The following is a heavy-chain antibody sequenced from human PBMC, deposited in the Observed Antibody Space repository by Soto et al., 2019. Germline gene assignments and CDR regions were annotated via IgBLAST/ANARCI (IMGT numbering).Heavy chain of an antibody. Sequence: SVKVSCKASGGTFSSYAISWVRQAPGQGLEWMGGIIPIFGTANYAQKFQGRVTITADESTSTAYMELSSLRSEDTAVYYCARWRVSLRDGYNLGHFQHWGQGTLVTVSS. J-gene: IGHJ1*01. CDR3: ARWRVSLRDGYNLGHFQH. D-gene: IGHD5-12*01. V-gene: IGHV1-69*13. CDR1: GGTFSSYA. CDR2: IIPIFGTA.